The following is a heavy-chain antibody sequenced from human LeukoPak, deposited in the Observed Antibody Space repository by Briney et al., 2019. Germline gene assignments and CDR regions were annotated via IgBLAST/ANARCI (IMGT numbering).Heavy chain of an antibody. D-gene: IGHD6-19*01. V-gene: IGHV3-30*04. CDR2: ISYDGSNK. CDR3: ARGEVAVAGPLDY. CDR1: GFTFSSYA. Sequence: PGGSLRLSCAASGFTFSSYAMSWVRQAPGKGLEWVAVISYDGSNKYYADSVKGRFTISRDNSKNTLYLQMNSLRAEDTAVYYCARGEVAVAGPLDYWGQGTLVTVSS. J-gene: IGHJ4*02.